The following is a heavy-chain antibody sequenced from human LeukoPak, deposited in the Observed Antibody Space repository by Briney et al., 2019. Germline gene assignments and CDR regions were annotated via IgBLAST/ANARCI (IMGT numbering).Heavy chain of an antibody. V-gene: IGHV3-23*01. CDR1: GLPLNSYA. CDR2: YIGSGGGT. Sequence: SGGSLRLLYGPWGLPLNSYAIMGVHPAPERGREGVSTYIGSGGGTYYAASVKGRFTLSRGDSKNTLYLKMNSLRAEDTAVYYCVKDLGRYRNNCFDYWGQGTLVTVSS. D-gene: IGHD1-26*01. J-gene: IGHJ4*02. CDR3: VKDLGRYRNNCFDY.